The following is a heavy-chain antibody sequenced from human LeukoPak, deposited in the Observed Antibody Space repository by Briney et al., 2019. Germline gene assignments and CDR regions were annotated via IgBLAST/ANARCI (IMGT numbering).Heavy chain of an antibody. CDR1: GGSISSSRYY. Sequence: PSETLSLTCTVSGGSISSSRYYWGWIRQSPGKGLEWIGTIYYSGNTYYNPSLKSRVTISVDTSKNQFSLKVSSVTAADTAVYYCARQSDSGSRYQAHYTYYMDVWGKGTTVTISS. J-gene: IGHJ6*03. V-gene: IGHV4-39*01. CDR3: ARQSDSGSRYQAHYTYYMDV. CDR2: IYYSGNT. D-gene: IGHD1-26*01.